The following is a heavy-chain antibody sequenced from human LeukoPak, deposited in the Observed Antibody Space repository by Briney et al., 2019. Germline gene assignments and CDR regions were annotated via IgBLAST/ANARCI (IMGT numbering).Heavy chain of an antibody. V-gene: IGHV3-9*01. Sequence: PGRSLRLSCAAAGFTFSDYAIHWVRQVPGEGREWGGGSSWNSGTIAYGESVKGRATISRDNARNSLYLEVNSLRVEDTALYYCAKDLAVGTSPRVYAFDVWGQGSLVTVSS. CDR1: GFTFSDYA. D-gene: IGHD1/OR15-1a*01. CDR2: SSWNSGTI. J-gene: IGHJ3*01. CDR3: AKDLAVGTSPRVYAFDV.